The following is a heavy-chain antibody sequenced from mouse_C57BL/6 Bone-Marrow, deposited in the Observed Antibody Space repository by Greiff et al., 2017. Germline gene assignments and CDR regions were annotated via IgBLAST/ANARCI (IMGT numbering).Heavy chain of an antibody. J-gene: IGHJ2*01. CDR1: SYTFTSYW. D-gene: IGHD2-1*01. Sequence: QVQLQQPGAELVLPGASVKLSCKASSYTFTSYWMHWVKQMPGQGLEWIGEIDPSDSYTNYNQKFKGKSTLTVDKSSSTAYMQLSSLTSEDSAVYYWAREGMLTQDYWGQGTTLTVSS. V-gene: IGHV1-69*01. CDR2: IDPSDSYT. CDR3: AREGMLTQDY.